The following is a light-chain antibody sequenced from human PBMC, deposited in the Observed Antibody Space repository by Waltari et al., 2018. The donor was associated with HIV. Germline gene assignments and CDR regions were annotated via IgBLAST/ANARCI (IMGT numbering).Light chain of an antibody. J-gene: IGKJ1*01. V-gene: IGKV1-39*01. CDR2: ATS. CDR3: QQSYSTPRT. CDR1: QNITSY. Sequence: DIQMTQSPSSLSASVGDRVTITCRASQNITSYLNWYQQKPGKAPKLLIYATSTLQSGVPSRFSASGSGTDFTLTISSLQPEDFATHYCQQSYSTPRTFGQGTKVEIK.